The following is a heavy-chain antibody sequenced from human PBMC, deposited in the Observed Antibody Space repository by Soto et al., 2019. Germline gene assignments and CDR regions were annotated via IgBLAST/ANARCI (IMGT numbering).Heavy chain of an antibody. CDR2: IIPIFGTA. CDR3: ARDYYDSSGYYQFDY. V-gene: IGHV1-69*13. Sequence: SVKVSCKTSGGTFSSYAISWVRQAPGQGLEWMGGIIPIFGTANYAQKFQGRVTITADESTSTAYMELSSLRSEDTAVYYCARDYYDSSGYYQFDYWGQGTLVTVSS. CDR1: GGTFSSYA. D-gene: IGHD3-22*01. J-gene: IGHJ4*02.